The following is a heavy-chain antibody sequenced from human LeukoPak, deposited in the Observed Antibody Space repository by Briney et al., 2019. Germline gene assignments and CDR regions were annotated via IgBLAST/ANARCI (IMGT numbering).Heavy chain of an antibody. Sequence: ASVKVSCKASGYTFTSYAMRWVRQAPGQRPEWMGWINAGNANTKYSQKFQGRVTITRDTSASTGYMELSSLSSEDTAVYYCAREIDRDDYNRFFDYWGQGTLVTVSS. CDR1: GYTFTSYA. J-gene: IGHJ4*02. V-gene: IGHV1-3*01. D-gene: IGHD5-24*01. CDR3: AREIDRDDYNRFFDY. CDR2: INAGNANT.